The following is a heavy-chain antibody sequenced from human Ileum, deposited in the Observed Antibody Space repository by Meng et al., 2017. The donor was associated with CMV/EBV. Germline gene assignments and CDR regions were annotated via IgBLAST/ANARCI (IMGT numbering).Heavy chain of an antibody. J-gene: IGHJ6*02. Sequence: SLKISCAASGFTFSNSGMHWVRQAPGKGLEWVAFIRFDGSYKYYADSVKGRFTISRDNSKNTLYLQMNSLRAEDTAVYYCAKGGSGSYPTYGMDVWGQGTTVTVS. D-gene: IGHD1-26*01. CDR3: AKGGSGSYPTYGMDV. CDR1: GFTFSNSG. V-gene: IGHV3-30*02. CDR2: IRFDGSYK.